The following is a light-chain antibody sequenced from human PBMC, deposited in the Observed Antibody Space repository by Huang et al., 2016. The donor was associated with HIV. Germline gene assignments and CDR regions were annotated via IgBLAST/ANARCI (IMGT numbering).Light chain of an antibody. CDR3: QQYYGSSPT. V-gene: IGKV1-5*03. Sequence: DIQMTQSPSTLSASVGDRVTITCRASQSFSTWLAWYQQKSGKAPKLLIYKASTLESGVPSLFSGSVSGTDFTLTISSLQPDDFATYFCQQYYGSSPTFGGGTKVEVK. CDR1: QSFSTW. J-gene: IGKJ4*01. CDR2: KAS.